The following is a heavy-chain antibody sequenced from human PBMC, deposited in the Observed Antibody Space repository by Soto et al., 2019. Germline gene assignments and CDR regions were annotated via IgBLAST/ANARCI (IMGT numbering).Heavy chain of an antibody. J-gene: IGHJ6*02. CDR2: IWNDGSNK. CDR3: ARAPLPDGDIYGMDV. Sequence: PGGSLRLSCAASGFTFRDHAMHGVRQGPGKGREWLAIIWNDGSNKFYAGSVQRRFTISRDTSKNTVYMQMNTLSAEDTAVYYCARAPLPDGDIYGMDVWGQGTTVTVSS. CDR1: GFTFRDHA. V-gene: IGHV3-33*01.